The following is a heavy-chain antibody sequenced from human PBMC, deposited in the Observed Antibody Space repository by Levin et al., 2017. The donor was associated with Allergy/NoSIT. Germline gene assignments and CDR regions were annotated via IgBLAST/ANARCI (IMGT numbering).Heavy chain of an antibody. Sequence: GESLKISCAASGFTFSSYGMHWVRQAPGKGLEWVAVIWYDGSNKYYADSVKGRFTISRDNSKNTLYLQMNSLRAEDTAVYYCAVVPCSGGSCYSGGNAFDIWGQGTMVTVSS. CDR3: AVVPCSGGSCYSGGNAFDI. D-gene: IGHD2-15*01. CDR1: GFTFSSYG. J-gene: IGHJ3*02. CDR2: IWYDGSNK. V-gene: IGHV3-33*01.